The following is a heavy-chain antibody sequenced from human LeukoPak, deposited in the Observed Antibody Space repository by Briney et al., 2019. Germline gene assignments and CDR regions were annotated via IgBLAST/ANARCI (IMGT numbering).Heavy chain of an antibody. Sequence: ASVKVSRKASGYTFTSYGISWVRQAPGQGLEWMGWMNPNSGNTGYAQKFQGRVTITRNTSISTAYMELSSLRSEDTAVYYCARDHRPTVRGMEYNWFDPWGQGTLVTVSS. CDR3: ARDHRPTVRGMEYNWFDP. J-gene: IGHJ5*02. CDR2: MNPNSGNT. D-gene: IGHD3-16*01. V-gene: IGHV1-8*03. CDR1: GYTFTSYG.